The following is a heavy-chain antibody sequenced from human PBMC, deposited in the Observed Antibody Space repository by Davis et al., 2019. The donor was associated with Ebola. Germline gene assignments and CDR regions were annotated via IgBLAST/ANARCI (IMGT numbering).Heavy chain of an antibody. CDR2: ISSSSIAI. CDR1: GFTFCSYS. V-gene: IGHV3-48*02. J-gene: IGHJ4*02. D-gene: IGHD1-1*01. CDR3: AGEVLASFDY. Sequence: GESLKISCATSGFTFCSYSMNWVRQAPGKGLEWVSYISSSSIAIYYADSVKGRFTISRDNAKNSLYLQMNSLRDEDTAVYYCAGEVLASFDYWGQGTLVTVSS.